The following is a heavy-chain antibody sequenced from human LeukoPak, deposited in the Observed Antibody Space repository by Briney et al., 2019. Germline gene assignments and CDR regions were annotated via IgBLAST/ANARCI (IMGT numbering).Heavy chain of an antibody. D-gene: IGHD6-19*01. J-gene: IGHJ4*02. CDR1: GFTFSDSY. Sequence: PGGSLRLSCAASGFTFSDSYMSWIRQAPGKGLEWLSYITDSGSDKYYADSVKGRFTISRDNAKNSLYLQMNSLRADDTAVYCCARDLAVAGHWGQGTLVTVSS. CDR3: ARDLAVAGH. V-gene: IGHV3-11*01. CDR2: ITDSGSDK.